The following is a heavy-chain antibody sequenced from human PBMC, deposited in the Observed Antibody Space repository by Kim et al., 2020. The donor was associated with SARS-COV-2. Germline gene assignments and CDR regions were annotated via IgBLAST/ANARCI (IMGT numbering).Heavy chain of an antibody. CDR2: ISAYSGNT. V-gene: IGHV1-18*01. D-gene: IGHD3-3*01. CDR3: AREGFLAPLIMDV. J-gene: IGHJ6*03. Sequence: ASVTVSCKASGYTFISYGITWVRQAPGQGLEWMGWISAYSGNTNYAQKVQGTVTMTVETFTNTAYLELTSFRSDETAVYYCAREGFLAPLIMDVWGKGTT. CDR1: GYTFISYG.